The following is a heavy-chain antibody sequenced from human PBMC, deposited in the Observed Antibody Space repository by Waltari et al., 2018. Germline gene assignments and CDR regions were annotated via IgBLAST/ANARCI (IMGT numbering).Heavy chain of an antibody. D-gene: IGHD3-9*01. Sequence: EVKLLQSGGGLIQPGGSMRVSGATSGFSFSSEAMNWVRQAPGKGLELVSVFARSGAIVYADSVKGRFTISRDISTSTLYLQMNNLRAEDTAIYYCAKEGQLGYFVEWGQGTLVTVSS. CDR2: FARSGAIV. CDR1: GFSFSSEA. CDR3: AKEGQLGYFVE. V-gene: IGHV3-23*01. J-gene: IGHJ4*02.